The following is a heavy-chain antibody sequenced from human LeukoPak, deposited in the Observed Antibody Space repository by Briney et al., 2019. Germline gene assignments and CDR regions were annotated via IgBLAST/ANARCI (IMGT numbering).Heavy chain of an antibody. J-gene: IGHJ4*02. CDR1: GFTISSYS. Sequence: GGSLRLSCAASGFTISSYSMNWVRQAPGKGLEWVSSISSSSSYIYYADSVKGRFTISRDNAKNSLYLQMNSLRAEDTAVYYCARGGYCSSTSCAPGDYWGQGTLVTVSS. V-gene: IGHV3-21*01. CDR3: ARGGYCSSTSCAPGDY. CDR2: ISSSSSYI. D-gene: IGHD2-2*01.